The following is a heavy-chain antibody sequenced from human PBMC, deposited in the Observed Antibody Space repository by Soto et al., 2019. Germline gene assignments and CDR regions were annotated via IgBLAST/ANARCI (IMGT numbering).Heavy chain of an antibody. D-gene: IGHD3-10*01. V-gene: IGHV3-72*01. CDR2: SRNKANSYTT. CDR1: GFTFSDYY. Sequence: PGGSLRLSCAVSGFTFSDYYIDWVRQAPGKGLEWIGRSRNKANSYTTQYAASVEGRFTVSRDDSKNSLYLQMNSLKTEDTAVYYCARGRNSFDYWGQGTLVTVSS. CDR3: ARGRNSFDY. J-gene: IGHJ4*02.